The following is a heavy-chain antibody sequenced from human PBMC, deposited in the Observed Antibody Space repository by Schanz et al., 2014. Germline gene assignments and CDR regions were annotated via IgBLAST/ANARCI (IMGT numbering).Heavy chain of an antibody. CDR3: ARVNVDTTMAEGYYFDH. CDR2: IYHGGST. D-gene: IGHD5-18*01. J-gene: IGHJ4*02. CDR1: GGSITSSNW. Sequence: QVQLQESGPGLVNPSGTLSLTCAVAGGSITSSNWWSWVRQPPGKGLEWIGQIYHGGSTTYNPSLKSRVTISVDKSKNQFSLRLTSVTATDTAVYYCARVNVDTTMAEGYYFDHWGQGTLVTVSS. V-gene: IGHV4-4*02.